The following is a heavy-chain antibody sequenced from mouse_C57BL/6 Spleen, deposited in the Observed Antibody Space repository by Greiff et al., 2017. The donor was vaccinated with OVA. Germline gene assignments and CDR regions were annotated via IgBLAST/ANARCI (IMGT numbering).Heavy chain of an antibody. CDR3: ASPDYYGSSGGNYFDY. Sequence: VMLVESGAELARPGASVKLSCKASGYTFTSYGISWVKQRTGQGLEWIGEIYPRSGNTYYNEKFKGKATLTADKSSSTAYMELRSLTSEDSAVYFCASPDYYGSSGGNYFDYWGQGTTLTVSS. CDR1: GYTFTSYG. V-gene: IGHV1-81*01. J-gene: IGHJ2*01. CDR2: IYPRSGNT. D-gene: IGHD1-1*01.